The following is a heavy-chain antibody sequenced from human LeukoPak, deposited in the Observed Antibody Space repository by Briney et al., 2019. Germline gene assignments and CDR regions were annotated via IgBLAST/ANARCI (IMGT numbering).Heavy chain of an antibody. CDR2: ISPNSGGT. CDR1: GYTFTSYY. D-gene: IGHD2-21*02. J-gene: IGHJ6*02. V-gene: IGHV1-2*02. CDR3: ARDIAYCGGDCTTDSGGDYYYGMDV. Sequence: GASVTVSFKSSGYTFTSYYMHWVRQAPGQGLEWMGWISPNSGGTNFAQKFQGRVTMTRDTSISTAYMELSSLRSEDTAVYYCARDIAYCGGDCTTDSGGDYYYGMDVWGQGTTVTVSS.